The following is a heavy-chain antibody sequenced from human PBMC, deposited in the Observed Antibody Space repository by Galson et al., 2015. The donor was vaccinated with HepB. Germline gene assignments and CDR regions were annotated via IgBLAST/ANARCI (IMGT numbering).Heavy chain of an antibody. D-gene: IGHD2-21*01. Sequence: SLRLSCAAPGFPFSTYGMHWVRQAPGKGPQWVAVISYDGSNKFYVDSVRGRFTISRDNSKDTLYLQMNSLRPEDTAVYYCAKDATPNCGGGCFPVGDYWGQGALVTVSS. CDR3: AKDATPNCGGGCFPVGDY. CDR2: ISYDGSNK. CDR1: GFPFSTYG. J-gene: IGHJ4*02. V-gene: IGHV3-30*18.